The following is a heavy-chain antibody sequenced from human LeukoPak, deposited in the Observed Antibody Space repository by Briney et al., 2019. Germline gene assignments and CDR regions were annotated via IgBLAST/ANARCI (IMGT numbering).Heavy chain of an antibody. Sequence: GESLKISCKASGYSFTSYWIGWVRQMPGKGLEWMGIIYPGDSDTRYSPSFQGQVTISADKSINTAYLQWNSLKASDTAMYYCARQLAAAGPSRAFDIWGQGTMVTVSS. D-gene: IGHD6-13*01. CDR3: ARQLAAAGPSRAFDI. CDR1: GYSFTSYW. CDR2: IYPGDSDT. J-gene: IGHJ3*02. V-gene: IGHV5-51*01.